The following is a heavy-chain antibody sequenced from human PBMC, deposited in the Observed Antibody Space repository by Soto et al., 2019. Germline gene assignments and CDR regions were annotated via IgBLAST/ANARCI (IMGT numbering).Heavy chain of an antibody. CDR3: ARDQSSRDGYNPYNWFDP. CDR1: GGSISSGGYY. CDR2: IYYGGST. J-gene: IGHJ5*02. D-gene: IGHD5-12*01. Sequence: SETLSLTCTVSGGSISSGGYYWSWIRQHPGKGLEWIGYIYYGGSTYYNPSLKSRVTISVDTSKNQFSLKLSSVTAADTAVYYCARDQSSRDGYNPYNWFDPWGQGTLVTVSS. V-gene: IGHV4-31*03.